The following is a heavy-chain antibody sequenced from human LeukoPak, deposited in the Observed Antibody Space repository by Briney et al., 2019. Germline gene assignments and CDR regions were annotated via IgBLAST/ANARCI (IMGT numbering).Heavy chain of an antibody. CDR3: ARAQGNGLIDF. CDR2: IYYSGST. CDR1: GGSISSSSYY. D-gene: IGHD3/OR15-3a*01. V-gene: IGHV4-39*01. Sequence: SETLSLTCTVSGGSISSSSYYWGWIRQPPGKGLEWVGSIYYSGSTYYNPSLKSRVTISLDTSRNQFSLRLSSVTAADTADYYCARAQGNGLIDFWGQGTLVTVSS. J-gene: IGHJ4*02.